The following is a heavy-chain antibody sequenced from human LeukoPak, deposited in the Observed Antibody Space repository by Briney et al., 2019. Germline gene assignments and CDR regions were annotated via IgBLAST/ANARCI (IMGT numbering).Heavy chain of an antibody. CDR1: GGSISSGDYY. CDR3: ARGASTVTTFFDS. V-gene: IGHV4-31*03. D-gene: IGHD4-17*01. Sequence: SQTLSLTCTVSGGSISSGDYYWSWIRQHPGKGLEWIGYIYHSGSTYYNPSLKSRLIISVDTSKNRFSLRLSSVTAADTAVYYCARGASTVTTFFDSWGQGTLVTVSS. J-gene: IGHJ4*02. CDR2: IYHSGST.